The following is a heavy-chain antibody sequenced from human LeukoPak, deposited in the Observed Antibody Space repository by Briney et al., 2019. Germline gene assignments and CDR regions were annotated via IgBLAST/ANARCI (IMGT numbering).Heavy chain of an antibody. Sequence: GGSLRLSCAASGFTFNNYAMSWVRQAPGKGLEWVSSISSSSSYIYYADSVKGRFTISRDNAKNSLYLQMNSLRAEDTAVYYCAKGGMWELRYFDYWGQGTLVTVSS. CDR1: GFTFNNYA. J-gene: IGHJ4*02. V-gene: IGHV3-21*03. CDR2: ISSSSSYI. D-gene: IGHD1-26*01. CDR3: AKGGMWELRYFDY.